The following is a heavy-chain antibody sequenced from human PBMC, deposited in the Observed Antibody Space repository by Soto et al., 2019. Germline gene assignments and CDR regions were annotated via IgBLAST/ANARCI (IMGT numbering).Heavy chain of an antibody. CDR2: ISYDGSNK. CDR3: AKDIAVAGTPTLGSDY. J-gene: IGHJ4*02. Sequence: QVQLVESGGGVVQPGRSLRLSCAASGFTFSSYGMHWVRQAPGKGLEWVAVISYDGSNKYYADSVKGRFTISRDNXKXXLYLQMNSLRAEDTAVYYCAKDIAVAGTPTLGSDYWGQGTLVTVSS. D-gene: IGHD6-19*01. V-gene: IGHV3-30*18. CDR1: GFTFSSYG.